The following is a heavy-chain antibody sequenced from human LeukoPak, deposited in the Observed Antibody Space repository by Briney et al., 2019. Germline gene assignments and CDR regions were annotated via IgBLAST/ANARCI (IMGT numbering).Heavy chain of an antibody. CDR2: IAATSGST. CDR3: AKDSRYCSTNSCSDFDY. J-gene: IGHJ4*02. V-gene: IGHV3-21*01. Sequence: PGGSLRLSCAASGFTFRNYAMNWVRQAPGKGLEWVSSIAATSGSTYYADSVKGRFTISRDNAKNSLYLQMNSLRAEDTAVYYCAKDSRYCSTNSCSDFDYWGQGTLVTVSS. CDR1: GFTFRNYA. D-gene: IGHD2-2*01.